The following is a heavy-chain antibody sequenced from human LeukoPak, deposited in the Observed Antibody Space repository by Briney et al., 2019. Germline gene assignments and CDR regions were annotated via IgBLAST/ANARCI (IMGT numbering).Heavy chain of an antibody. CDR3: AREHDYYDSSGYYYVWFDP. D-gene: IGHD3-22*01. CDR1: GGTFSSYA. Sequence: GASVKVSCKASGGTFSSYAISWVRQAPGQGLEWMGGIIPIFGTANYAQKFQGRVTITTDESTSTAYMELSSLRSEDTAVYYCAREHDYYDSSGYYYVWFDPWGQGTLVTVSS. CDR2: IIPIFGTA. J-gene: IGHJ5*02. V-gene: IGHV1-69*05.